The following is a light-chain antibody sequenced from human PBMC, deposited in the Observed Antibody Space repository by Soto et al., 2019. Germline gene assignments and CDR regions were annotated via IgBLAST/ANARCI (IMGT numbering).Light chain of an antibody. CDR3: GTWDSSLSAVL. CDR1: SSNIGNNY. J-gene: IGLJ2*01. V-gene: IGLV1-51*01. Sequence: QSVLTQPPSVSAAPGQKVTISCSGSSSNIGNNYVSWYQQLPGTAPKLLIYDNNKRPSGIPDRFSGSKSGTSATLGITGLQTGDEADYYSGTWDSSLSAVLIGGGTKLTVL. CDR2: DNN.